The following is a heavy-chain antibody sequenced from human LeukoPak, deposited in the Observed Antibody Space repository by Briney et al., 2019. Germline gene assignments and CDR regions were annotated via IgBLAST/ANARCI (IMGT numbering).Heavy chain of an antibody. CDR2: INPSGGNI. J-gene: IGHJ4*02. V-gene: IGHV1-46*01. D-gene: IGHD5-12*01. Sequence: ASVKVSCKASGYTFISYYMHWVRQAPGQGLEWMGIINPSGGNINYAQKFQGRVTVTRDTSTSTVYMELSSLRSEDTAVYYCAKDGGYDSIDYWGQGTLVTVSS. CDR3: AKDGGYDSIDY. CDR1: GYTFISYY.